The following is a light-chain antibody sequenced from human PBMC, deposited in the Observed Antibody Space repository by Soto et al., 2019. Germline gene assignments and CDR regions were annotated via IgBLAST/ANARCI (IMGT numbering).Light chain of an antibody. J-gene: IGKJ1*01. Sequence: EIVMTQSPATLSLSPGERSTVSCRASQSVTSDYLAWYQQKPGQAPRLLIYGASSRATGIPDRFSGSGSGTDFTLTISRLEPEDFAVYYCQQYGSSPRTFGQGTKVAIK. CDR2: GAS. CDR3: QQYGSSPRT. V-gene: IGKV3-20*01. CDR1: QSVTSDY.